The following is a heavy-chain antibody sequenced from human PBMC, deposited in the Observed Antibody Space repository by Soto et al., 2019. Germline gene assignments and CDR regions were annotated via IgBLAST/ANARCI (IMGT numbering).Heavy chain of an antibody. Sequence: EAQLVESGGGLVQPGMPLRLSCVGSGFIFDDFAIHWVRQAPGKGLEWVSGISWNSDSIGYADSVKGRFTISRDNAKNALYLQMNSLRVEDTALYYCTKVGGLYDFWSGPLHFDLWGQGTLVTVSS. CDR1: GFIFDDFA. J-gene: IGHJ4*02. CDR2: ISWNSDSI. CDR3: TKVGGLYDFWSGPLHFDL. V-gene: IGHV3-9*01. D-gene: IGHD3-3*01.